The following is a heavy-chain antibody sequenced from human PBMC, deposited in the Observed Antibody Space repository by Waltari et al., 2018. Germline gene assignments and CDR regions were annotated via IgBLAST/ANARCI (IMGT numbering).Heavy chain of an antibody. CDR2: INHSGST. Sequence: QVQLQQWGAGLLKPSETLSLTCAVYGGSFSGYYWSGSRQPPGKGLEWIGEINHSGSTNYNPSLKSRVTISVDTSKNQFSLKLSSVTAADTAVYYCARRGIAAAGTRWFDPWGQGTLVTVSS. D-gene: IGHD6-13*01. J-gene: IGHJ5*02. CDR3: ARRGIAAAGTRWFDP. V-gene: IGHV4-34*01. CDR1: GGSFSGYY.